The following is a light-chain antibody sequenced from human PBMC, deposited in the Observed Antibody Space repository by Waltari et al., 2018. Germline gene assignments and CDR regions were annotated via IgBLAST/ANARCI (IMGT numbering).Light chain of an antibody. V-gene: IGKV3-20*01. CDR2: GAS. J-gene: IGKJ1*01. CDR3: QYYDSSPLWT. Sequence: ELVLTQSPGTLSLSPGERATLSCRASQSIDSTYLDWYQQKPGQPPRLLIYGASNRATGISDRFSGSVSGTDFTLTISRLDPEDFAVYYCQYYDSSPLWTFGQGTKVEIK. CDR1: QSIDSTY.